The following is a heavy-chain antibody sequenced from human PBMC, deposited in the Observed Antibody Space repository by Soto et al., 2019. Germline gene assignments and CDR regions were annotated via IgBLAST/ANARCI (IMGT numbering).Heavy chain of an antibody. D-gene: IGHD3-10*01. J-gene: IGHJ4*02. CDR3: ARESYYGSGATVVAY. V-gene: IGHV4-59*01. CDR2: IYYSGTT. CDR1: GGSISGYY. Sequence: QVQLQESGPGLVRPSETLSLTCTVSGGSISGYYWSWIRQPPGKGLEWIGYIYYSGTTSYNPSLTSRVTMSVDTSKNQFSLEVNSVTAADTAVYYCARESYYGSGATVVAYWGQGTLVTVSS.